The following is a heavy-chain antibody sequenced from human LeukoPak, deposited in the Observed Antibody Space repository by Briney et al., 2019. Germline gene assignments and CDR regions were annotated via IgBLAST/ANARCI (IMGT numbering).Heavy chain of an antibody. D-gene: IGHD2-15*01. CDR3: ARDHAGSGRAFDY. CDR2: FSYDGSIK. J-gene: IGHJ4*02. V-gene: IGHV3-30*03. CDR1: GFTFSSFG. Sequence: PGGSLRLSCAASGFTFSSFGMHWVRQAPGKGLEWVAVFSYDGSIKYYADSVKGRFIISRDNSMNTLYLQMNSLGVEDTAVYYCARDHAGSGRAFDYWGQGTLVTVSS.